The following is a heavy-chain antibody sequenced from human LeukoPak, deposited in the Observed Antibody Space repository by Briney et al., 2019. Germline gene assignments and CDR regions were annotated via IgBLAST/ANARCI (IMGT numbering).Heavy chain of an antibody. Sequence: GGSLRLSCAASGVTLRSFDMSWVRQAPGKGLEWVSSISSSSSYIYYADSVKGRFTISRDNAKNSLYLQMNSLRAEDTAVYYCASRPGVLGRDYWGQGTLVTVSS. J-gene: IGHJ4*02. CDR3: ASRPGVLGRDY. CDR2: ISSSSSYI. V-gene: IGHV3-21*01. CDR1: GVTLRSFD. D-gene: IGHD1-1*01.